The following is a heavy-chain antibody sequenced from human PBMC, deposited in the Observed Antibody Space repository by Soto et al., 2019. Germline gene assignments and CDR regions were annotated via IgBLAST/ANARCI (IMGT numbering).Heavy chain of an antibody. J-gene: IGHJ5*02. Sequence: EVQLVESGGGLVKPGGSLRLSCAASGFTFSNAWMSWVRQAPGKGLEWVGRIKSKTAGGTTDYVAPVKGSFTISRDDSKNTLYLQMNSLKTEDTAVYYCTTGSLELGYFVPWGQGTLVTVSS. D-gene: IGHD1-7*01. CDR2: IKSKTAGGTT. CDR1: GFTFSNAW. CDR3: TTGSLELGYFVP. V-gene: IGHV3-15*01.